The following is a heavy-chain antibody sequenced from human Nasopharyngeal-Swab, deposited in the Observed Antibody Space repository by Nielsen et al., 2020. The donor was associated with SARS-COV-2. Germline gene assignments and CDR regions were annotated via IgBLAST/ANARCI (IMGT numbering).Heavy chain of an antibody. J-gene: IGHJ6*03. Sequence: RQAPGKGLEWVGYIYYSGSTYYNPSLKSRVTISVDTSKNQFSLKLSSVTAADTAVYYCARDGYDFWSGYLRGTGRYYYYHYMDVWGKGTTVTVSS. D-gene: IGHD3-3*01. CDR2: IYYSGST. V-gene: IGHV4-30-4*01. CDR3: ARDGYDFWSGYLRGTGRYYYYHYMDV.